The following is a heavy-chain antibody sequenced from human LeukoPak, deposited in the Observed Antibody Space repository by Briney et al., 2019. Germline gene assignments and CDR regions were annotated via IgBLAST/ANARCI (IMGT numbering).Heavy chain of an antibody. CDR2: ISSSGSTI. CDR3: AKDLRLLLIGGGMDV. V-gene: IGHV3-48*03. D-gene: IGHD1-26*01. CDR1: GFTFSSYE. J-gene: IGHJ6*03. Sequence: PGGSLRLSCAASGFTFSSYEMHWVRQAPGKGLEWVSYISSSGSTIYYADSVKGRFTISRDNAKNSLYLQMNSLRAEDMALYYCAKDLRLLLIGGGMDVWGKGTTVTVSS.